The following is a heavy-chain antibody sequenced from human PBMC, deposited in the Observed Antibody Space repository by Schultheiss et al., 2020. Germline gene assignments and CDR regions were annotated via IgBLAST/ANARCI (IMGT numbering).Heavy chain of an antibody. D-gene: IGHD3-10*01. CDR1: GFTFDDYA. CDR2: VGGSGDNI. V-gene: IGHV3-23*01. J-gene: IGHJ4*02. Sequence: GESLKISCAASGFTFDDYAMHWVRQAPGKGLEWVSSVGGSGDNIYYAGSVKGRFTISRDNSKNTLYLQMSSLRAEDTAVYYCARGATYGSGSYSDYWGQGTLVTVSS. CDR3: ARGATYGSGSYSDY.